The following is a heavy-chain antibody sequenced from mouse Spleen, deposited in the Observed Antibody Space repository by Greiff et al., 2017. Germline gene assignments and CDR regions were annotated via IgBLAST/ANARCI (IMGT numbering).Heavy chain of an antibody. D-gene: IGHD2-12*01. V-gene: IGHV3-6*01. Sequence: EVKLVESGPGLVKPSQSLSLTCSVTGYSITSGYYWNWIRQFPGNKLEWMGYISYDGSNNYNPSLKNRISITRDTSKNQFFLKLNSVTTEDTATYYCARESYYSPFAYWGQGTLVTVSA. CDR2: ISYDGSN. CDR1: GYSITSGYY. CDR3: ARESYYSPFAY. J-gene: IGHJ3*01.